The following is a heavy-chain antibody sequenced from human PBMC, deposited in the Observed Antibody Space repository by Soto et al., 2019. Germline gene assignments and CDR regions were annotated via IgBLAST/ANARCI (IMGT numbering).Heavy chain of an antibody. CDR1: GGSISSSNYY. CDR2: IYYSGST. D-gene: IGHD1-26*01. V-gene: IGHV4-39*01. J-gene: IGHJ5*02. CDR3: ATQEVGGSYVYTFDP. Sequence: QLQLQESGPGLVKPSETLSLTCTVSGGSISSSNYYWGWIRQPPGKGLEWIGSIYYSGSTYYNPSLKRLATISVDTSKNQFSLNLSSVTAADTAVYYCATQEVGGSYVYTFDPWGQGTLVTVSS.